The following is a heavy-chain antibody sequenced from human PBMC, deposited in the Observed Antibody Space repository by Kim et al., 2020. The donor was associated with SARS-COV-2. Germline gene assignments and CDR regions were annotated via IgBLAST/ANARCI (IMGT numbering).Heavy chain of an antibody. CDR2: ISAYNGNT. Sequence: ASVKVSCKASGYTFTSYGISWVRQAPGQGLEWMGWISAYNGNTNYAQKLQGRVTMTTDTSTSTAYMELRSLRSDDTAVYYCAREARDYDYVWGSYRGNAFDIWGQGTMVTVSS. CDR3: AREARDYDYVWGSYRGNAFDI. J-gene: IGHJ3*02. CDR1: GYTFTSYG. D-gene: IGHD3-16*02. V-gene: IGHV1-18*04.